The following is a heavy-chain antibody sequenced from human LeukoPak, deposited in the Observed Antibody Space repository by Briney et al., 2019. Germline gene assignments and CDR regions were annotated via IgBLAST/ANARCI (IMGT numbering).Heavy chain of an antibody. Sequence: SETLSLTCAVYGGSFSGYYWSWIRQPPGKGLEWIGEINHSGSTNYNPSLKSRVTISVDTSKNQFSLKLSSVTAADTAVYYCAGGYSGYYVGHDWGQGTLVTVSS. CDR2: INHSGST. D-gene: IGHD3-22*01. CDR1: GGSFSGYY. V-gene: IGHV4-34*01. J-gene: IGHJ4*02. CDR3: AGGYSGYYVGHD.